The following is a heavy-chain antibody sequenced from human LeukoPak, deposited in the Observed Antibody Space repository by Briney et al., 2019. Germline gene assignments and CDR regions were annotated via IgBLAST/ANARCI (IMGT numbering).Heavy chain of an antibody. CDR2: IHFSGST. CDR3: ARVSYSSGWYGSYYYYMDV. CDR1: GGSISSYY. J-gene: IGHJ6*03. Sequence: SETLSLTCTVSGGSISSYYWSWIRQPPGKGLEWIGYIHFSGSTNYNPSLKSRVTISVDTSKNQFSLKLSSVTAADTAVYYCARVSYSSGWYGSYYYYMDVWGKGTTVTVSS. V-gene: IGHV4-59*01. D-gene: IGHD6-19*01.